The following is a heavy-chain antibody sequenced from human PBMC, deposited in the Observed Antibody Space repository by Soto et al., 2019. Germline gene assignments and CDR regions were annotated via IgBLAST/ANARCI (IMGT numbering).Heavy chain of an antibody. CDR1: GGSLNSYY. Sequence: QVQLKESGPGLVKPSETLSLTCTVSGGSLNSYYWSWLRQPPGTGLEWIGYICYSGSPNYTPSLKSRTQAPKDTAKKKCPRRLRPGAAANTAAYKCARLPRGAAAGLDYGGQGTLVTVSS. J-gene: IGHJ4*02. D-gene: IGHD6-25*01. CDR2: ICYSGSP. V-gene: IGHV4-59*08. CDR3: ARLPRGAAAGLDY.